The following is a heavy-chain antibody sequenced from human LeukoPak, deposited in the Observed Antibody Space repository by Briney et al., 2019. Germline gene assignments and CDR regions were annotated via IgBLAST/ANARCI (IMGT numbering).Heavy chain of an antibody. Sequence: ASVKVSCKASGGTFNSYAISWVRQAPGQGLEWMGGIIPIFGTTNYAQKFQGRVTITADKSTSTAYMELSSLRSGDTAVYYCARYLIEYGLGSYFGYWGQGTLVTVSS. CDR2: IIPIFGTT. CDR3: ARYLIEYGLGSYFGY. D-gene: IGHD3-10*01. CDR1: GGTFNSYA. J-gene: IGHJ4*02. V-gene: IGHV1-69*06.